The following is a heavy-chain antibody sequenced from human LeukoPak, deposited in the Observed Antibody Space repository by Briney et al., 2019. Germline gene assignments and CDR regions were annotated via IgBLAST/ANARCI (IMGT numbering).Heavy chain of an antibody. CDR3: TTESPPYDFWSGYPYYFDY. D-gene: IGHD3-3*01. Sequence: PGRSLRLSCAASGFNFFIYAVHWVRQAPGKGLEWVGRIKSKTDGGTTDYTAPVKGRFTISRDDSKNTLYLQMNSLKTEDTAVYYCTTESPPYDFWSGYPYYFDYWGQGTLVTVSS. CDR2: IKSKTDGGTT. J-gene: IGHJ4*02. V-gene: IGHV3-15*07. CDR1: GFNFFIYA.